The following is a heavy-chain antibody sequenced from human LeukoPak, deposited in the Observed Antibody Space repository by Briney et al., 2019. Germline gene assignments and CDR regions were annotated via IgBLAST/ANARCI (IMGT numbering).Heavy chain of an antibody. CDR3: ARQYCSRTSCYYAIDV. CDR1: GFAFSFSA. J-gene: IGHJ6*02. D-gene: IGHD2-2*01. Sequence: GGSLRLSCEASGFAFSFSAMTWVRQAPGTGLEWVSTINANAIDTYYADSVKGRFTISRDNSKSTLYLQLNSLRAEDTAVYYCARQYCSRTSCYYAIDVWGPGTTVTVS. V-gene: IGHV3-23*01. CDR2: INANAIDT.